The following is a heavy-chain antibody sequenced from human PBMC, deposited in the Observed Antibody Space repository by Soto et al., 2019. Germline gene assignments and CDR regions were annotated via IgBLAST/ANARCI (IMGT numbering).Heavy chain of an antibody. CDR3: ARSGYYDSSGYYY. J-gene: IGHJ4*02. CDR1: GGSISSYY. D-gene: IGHD3-22*01. CDR2: IYYSGST. V-gene: IGHV4-59*01. Sequence: SETLSLTCTVSGGSISSYYWSWIRQPPGKGLEWIRYIYYSGSTNYNPSLKSRVTISVDTSKNQFSLKLSSVTAADTAVYYCARSGYYDSSGYYYWGQGTLVTVSS.